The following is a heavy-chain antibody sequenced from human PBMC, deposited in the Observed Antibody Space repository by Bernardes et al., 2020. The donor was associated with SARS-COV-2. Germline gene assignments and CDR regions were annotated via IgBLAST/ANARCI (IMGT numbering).Heavy chain of an antibody. Sequence: GGSLLLSCSASGFIFSNYAMHWVRQAPGKGLEYVSVISSDGGTTYYADSVKARFTISRDNSKNTLYLQMSSLRAEDTGVYYCVRDWGGGGRWGQGTLVTVSS. CDR1: GFIFSNYA. J-gene: IGHJ4*02. D-gene: IGHD2-21*01. CDR3: VRDWGGGGR. V-gene: IGHV3-64D*08. CDR2: ISSDGGTT.